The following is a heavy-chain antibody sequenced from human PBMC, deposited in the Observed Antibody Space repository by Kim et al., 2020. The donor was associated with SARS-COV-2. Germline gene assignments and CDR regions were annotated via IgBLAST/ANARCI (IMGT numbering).Heavy chain of an antibody. D-gene: IGHD4-17*01. CDR1: GFTVNSFG. V-gene: IGHV3-48*04. J-gene: IGHJ6*02. Sequence: GVSLRLSCEAAGFTVNSFGMNWVRQAPGKGLEGVSFISGSSDTRYYVDSVKVRFTVSRDNAKKSLYLRLNSLRVEDTGGYFCARAGSTMTPLSYGMDVWGQGTTVTVSS. CDR2: ISGSSDTR. CDR3: ARAGSTMTPLSYGMDV.